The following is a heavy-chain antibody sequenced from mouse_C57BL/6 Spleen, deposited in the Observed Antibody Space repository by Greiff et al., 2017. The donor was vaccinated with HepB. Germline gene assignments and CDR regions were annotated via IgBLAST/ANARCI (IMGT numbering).Heavy chain of an antibody. CDR3: ARRPVYYAMDY. Sequence: QVQLQQPGAELVKPGASVKLSCKASGYTFTSYWMHWVKQRPGQGLEWIGMIHPNSGSTNYNEKFKSKATLTVDKSSSTAYMQLSSLTSEDSAVYYCARRPVYYAMDYWGQGTSVTVSS. J-gene: IGHJ4*01. CDR1: GYTFTSYW. CDR2: IHPNSGST. V-gene: IGHV1-64*01.